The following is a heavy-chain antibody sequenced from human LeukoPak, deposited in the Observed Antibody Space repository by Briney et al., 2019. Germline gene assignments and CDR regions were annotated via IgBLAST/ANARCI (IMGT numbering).Heavy chain of an antibody. V-gene: IGHV1-69*06. D-gene: IGHD2-15*01. CDR1: GGTFSSYA. Sequence: ASVKVSCKASGGTFSSYAISWVRQAPGQGLEWMGGIIPIFGTANYAQKFQGRVTITADKSTSTDYMELSSLRSEDTAVYYCARVGGGTLGPAGIHDYWGQGTLVTVSS. CDR3: ARVGGGTLGPAGIHDY. J-gene: IGHJ4*02. CDR2: IIPIFGTA.